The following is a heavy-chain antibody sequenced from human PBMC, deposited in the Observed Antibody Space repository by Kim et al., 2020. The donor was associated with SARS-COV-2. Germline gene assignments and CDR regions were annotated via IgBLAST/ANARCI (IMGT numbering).Heavy chain of an antibody. CDR3: ARASVWSSGSNTYYFDF. Sequence: GGSLRLSCAASGFIFSDHYMDWVRQAPGKGLEWVGRTRNKANSYTTEYAASVKGRFTISRDDSKNSLYLQMNSLETEDTAVYYCARASVWSSGSNTYYFDFWGQGTLVTVSS. CDR1: GFIFSDHY. J-gene: IGHJ4*02. D-gene: IGHD3-10*01. V-gene: IGHV3-72*01. CDR2: TRNKANSYTT.